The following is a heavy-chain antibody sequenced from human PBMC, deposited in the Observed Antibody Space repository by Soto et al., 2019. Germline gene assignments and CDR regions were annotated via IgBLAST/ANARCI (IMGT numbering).Heavy chain of an antibody. CDR1: GFTFSGYT. D-gene: IGHD4-17*01. V-gene: IGHV3-30-3*01. Sequence: QVQLVESGGGVVQPGRSLRLSCAASGFTFSGYTMHWVRQAPGKGLEWVGVISSSGSTKYYADSVKGRFTISRDNSNNSLFLQMNSLRAGDTAVYYCAKAGGFAYGFWYFDIWGRGNLVTVSS. J-gene: IGHJ2*01. CDR2: ISSSGSTK. CDR3: AKAGGFAYGFWYFDI.